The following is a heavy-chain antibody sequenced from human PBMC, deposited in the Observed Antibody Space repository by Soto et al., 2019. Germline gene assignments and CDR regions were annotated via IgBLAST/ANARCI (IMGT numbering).Heavy chain of an antibody. CDR1: GGSFSGYY. J-gene: IGHJ3*02. CDR2: INHSGST. Sequence: SETLSLTCAVYGGSFSGYYWSWIRQPPGKGLEWIGEINHSGSTNYNPSLKSRVTISVDTSKNQFSLKLSSVTAADTAVYYCARGELLHNAFDIWGQGTMVTVSS. CDR3: ARGELLHNAFDI. V-gene: IGHV4-34*01. D-gene: IGHD3-22*01.